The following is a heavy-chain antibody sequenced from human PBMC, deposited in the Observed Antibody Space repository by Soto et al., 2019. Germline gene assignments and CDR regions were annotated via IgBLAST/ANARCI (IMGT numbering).Heavy chain of an antibody. V-gene: IGHV1-2*02. CDR3: ARSPAGYSYGYYYFDY. Sequence: VASVKVSCKASGYTFTGYYMHWVRQAPGQGLEWMGWINPNSGGTNYAQKFQGRVTMTRDTSISTAYMELSRLRSDDTAVYYCARSPAGYSYGYYYFDYWGQGTLVTVSS. J-gene: IGHJ4*02. CDR2: INPNSGGT. D-gene: IGHD5-18*01. CDR1: GYTFTGYY.